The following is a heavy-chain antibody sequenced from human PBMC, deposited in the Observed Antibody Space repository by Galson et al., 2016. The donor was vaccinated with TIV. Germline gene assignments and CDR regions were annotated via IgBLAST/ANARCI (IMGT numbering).Heavy chain of an antibody. CDR3: ARRGGSDSPARAFDI. V-gene: IGHV5-51*01. Sequence: QSGAEVKKTGESLKISCKGSGYNFITYWIGWARQMPGKGLEWMGIIFPSDSDTRYSPSFEGQVTISADKSASTISLQWTSLKTSDSGIYYCARRGGSDSPARAFDIWGPGTVVTVSS. D-gene: IGHD2-21*01. J-gene: IGHJ3*02. CDR1: GYNFITYW. CDR2: IFPSDSDT.